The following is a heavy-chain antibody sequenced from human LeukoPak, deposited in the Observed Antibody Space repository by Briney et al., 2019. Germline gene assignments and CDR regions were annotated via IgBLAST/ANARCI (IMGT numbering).Heavy chain of an antibody. V-gene: IGHV3-9*01. J-gene: IGHJ1*01. CDR2: ISWNSGSI. CDR1: GFTFDDYA. CDR3: AKGGKRGYSYGVAEYFQH. D-gene: IGHD5-18*01. Sequence: QPGRSLRLSCAASGFTFDDYAMHWVRQAPGKGLEWVSGISWNSGSIGYADSVKGRFTISRDNAKNSLYLQMNSLRAEDTAVYYCAKGGKRGYSYGVAEYFQHWGQGTLVTVSS.